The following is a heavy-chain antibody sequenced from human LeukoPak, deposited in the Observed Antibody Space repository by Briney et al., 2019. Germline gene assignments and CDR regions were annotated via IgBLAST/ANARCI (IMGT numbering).Heavy chain of an antibody. D-gene: IGHD3-22*01. J-gene: IGHJ4*02. CDR1: GFTFSSYA. CDR3: ARGQYYYDSSGHDY. Sequence: GGSLTLSCAASGFTFSSYAMHWVRQAPGKGLEWVAVISYDGSNKYYADSVKGRFTISRDNSKNTLYLQMNSLRAEDTAVYYCARGQYYYDSSGHDYWGQGTLVTVSS. V-gene: IGHV3-30-3*01. CDR2: ISYDGSNK.